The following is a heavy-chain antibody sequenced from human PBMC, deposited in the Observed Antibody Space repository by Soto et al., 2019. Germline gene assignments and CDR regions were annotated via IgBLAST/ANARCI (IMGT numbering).Heavy chain of an antibody. CDR2: IYPGDSDT. Sequence: GESLKISCKGSGYSFTSYWIGWLRQMPGKGLEWMGIIYPGDSDTRYSPSFQGQVTISADKSISTAYLQWSSLKASDTAMYYCARLTVSGYDFNRYYYGMEVWGQRTTVTVSS. CDR1: GYSFTSYW. J-gene: IGHJ6*02. V-gene: IGHV5-51*01. CDR3: ARLTVSGYDFNRYYYGMEV. D-gene: IGHD5-12*01.